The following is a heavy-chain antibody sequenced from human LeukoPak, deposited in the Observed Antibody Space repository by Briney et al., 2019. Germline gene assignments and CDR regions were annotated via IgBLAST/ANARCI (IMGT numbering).Heavy chain of an antibody. V-gene: IGHV1-58*01. J-gene: IGHJ3*02. Sequence: GASVEVSCKASGFTLTSSDVQWVRQARGQRLEWIGWIVVGSGNTNYAQKFQERVTITRDMSTSTAYMELSSLRSEDTAVYYCAADRGAVAGNDIWGQGTMVTVSS. CDR3: AADRGAVAGNDI. CDR1: GFTLTSSD. CDR2: IVVGSGNT. D-gene: IGHD6-19*01.